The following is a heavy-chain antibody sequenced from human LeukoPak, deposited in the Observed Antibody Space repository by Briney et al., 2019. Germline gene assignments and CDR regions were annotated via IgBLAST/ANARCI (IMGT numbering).Heavy chain of an antibody. CDR2: IYYSGST. D-gene: IGHD3-22*01. J-gene: IGHJ4*02. V-gene: IGHV4-59*01. Sequence: PSETLSLTCTVSGGSISSYYWSWIRQPPGKGLEWIGYIYYSGSTNYNPSLKSRVTILVDTSKNQFSLKLSSVTAADTAVYYCARGRMPDYYDSSGYQRRFDYWGQGTLVTVSS. CDR3: ARGRMPDYYDSSGYQRRFDY. CDR1: GGSISSYY.